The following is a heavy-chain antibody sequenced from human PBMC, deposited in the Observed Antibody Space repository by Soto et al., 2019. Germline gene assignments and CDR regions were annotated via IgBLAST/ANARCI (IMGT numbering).Heavy chain of an antibody. CDR3: AREGGIVGATAADY. CDR2: IYYSGST. V-gene: IGHV4-31*03. CDR1: GGSISRGGYY. Sequence: QVQLQESGPGLVKPSQTLSLTCTVSGGSISRGGYYWSWIRQHPGKGLEWIGYIYYSGSTYYNPSLKSRVTISVDTSKNQCSLKLSSVTAADTAVYYCAREGGIVGATAADYWGQGTLVTVSS. J-gene: IGHJ4*02. D-gene: IGHD1-26*01.